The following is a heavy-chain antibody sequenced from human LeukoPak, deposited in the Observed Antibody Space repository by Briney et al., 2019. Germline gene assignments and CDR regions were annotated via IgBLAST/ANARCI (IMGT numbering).Heavy chain of an antibody. CDR3: AKALEGYYYDSSGPPDY. V-gene: IGHV3-53*01. Sequence: GGSLRLSCAASGFTVSSNYMSWVRQAPGKGLEWVSVIYSGGSTYYADSVKGRFTISRDNSKNTLYLQMNSLRAEDTAVYYCAKALEGYYYDSSGPPDYWGQGTLVTVSS. J-gene: IGHJ4*02. D-gene: IGHD3-22*01. CDR2: IYSGGST. CDR1: GFTVSSNY.